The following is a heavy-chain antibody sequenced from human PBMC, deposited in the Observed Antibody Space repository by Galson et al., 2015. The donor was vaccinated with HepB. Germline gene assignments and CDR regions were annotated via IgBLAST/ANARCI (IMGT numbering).Heavy chain of an antibody. D-gene: IGHD6-13*01. CDR3: ARVPSQQLVLVDSDS. V-gene: IGHV4-34*01. CDR2: INHSGST. Sequence: IRQPPGKGLEWIGEINHSGSTNYNPTLKSRVTISVDTSKNQFSLNLSSLTAADTAVYYCARVPSQQLVLVDSDSWGQGTLVTVSS. J-gene: IGHJ4*02.